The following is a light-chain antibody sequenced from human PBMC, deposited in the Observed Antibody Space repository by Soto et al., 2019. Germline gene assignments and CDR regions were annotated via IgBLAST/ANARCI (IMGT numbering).Light chain of an antibody. Sequence: EIVLTQSPATLSVSPGETATLSCRASQRVGINLAWYQQRPGQAPRLLLYGVSSRATGIPDRFSGSGSGTDFTLTISRLEPEDFAVYYCQQYGSSPITFGQGTRLEIK. CDR2: GVS. CDR1: QRVGIN. V-gene: IGKV3-20*01. CDR3: QQYGSSPIT. J-gene: IGKJ5*01.